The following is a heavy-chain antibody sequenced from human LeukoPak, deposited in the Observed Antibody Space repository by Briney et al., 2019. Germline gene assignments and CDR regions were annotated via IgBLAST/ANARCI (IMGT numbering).Heavy chain of an antibody. V-gene: IGHV3-66*01. CDR3: ATVTLYSSSWYYAFDI. D-gene: IGHD6-13*01. CDR2: IYSGGST. Sequence: GGSLRLSCAASGFTVSSNYMSWVRQAPGKGLEWVSVIYSGGSTYYADSVKGRFTISRDNSKNTLYLRMNSLRAEDTAVYYCATVTLYSSSWYYAFDIWGQGTMVTVSS. J-gene: IGHJ3*02. CDR1: GFTVSSNY.